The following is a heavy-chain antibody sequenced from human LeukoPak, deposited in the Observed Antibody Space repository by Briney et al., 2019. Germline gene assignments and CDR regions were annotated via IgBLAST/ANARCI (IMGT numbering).Heavy chain of an antibody. CDR3: ATGLGGSPYYYYGMDV. D-gene: IGHD1-26*01. J-gene: IGHJ6*02. V-gene: IGHV4-59*12. Sequence: SETLSLTCTVSGGSISSYYWSWIRQPPGKGLEWIGYIYYSGSTNYNPSLRSRVTISVDTSKNQFSLKLSSVTAADTAVYYCATGLGGSPYYYYGMDVWGQGTTVTVSS. CDR1: GGSISSYY. CDR2: IYYSGST.